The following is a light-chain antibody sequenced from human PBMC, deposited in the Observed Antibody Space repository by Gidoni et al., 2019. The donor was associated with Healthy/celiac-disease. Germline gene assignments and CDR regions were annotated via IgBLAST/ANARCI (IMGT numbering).Light chain of an antibody. CDR2: AAS. V-gene: IGKV1-39*01. CDR1: QSISSY. CDR3: QQSYSTWWT. Sequence: DIQMTQSPSSLSASVGDRVTITCRASQSISSYLNWYQQKPGKAPKLLIYAASSLQSGVPSRFSGGGSGTDFTLTISSLQPEDFATYYCQQSYSTWWTFGQXTKVEIK. J-gene: IGKJ1*01.